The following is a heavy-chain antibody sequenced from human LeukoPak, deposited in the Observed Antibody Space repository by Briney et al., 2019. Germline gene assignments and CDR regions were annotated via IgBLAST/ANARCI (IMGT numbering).Heavy chain of an antibody. CDR3: AKDISRITMIVVGAFDI. J-gene: IGHJ3*02. D-gene: IGHD3-22*01. CDR2: ISWNSGSI. Sequence: PGRSLRLSCAASGFTFDDYAMHWVRQAPGKGLEWVSGISWNSGSIGYADSVKGRFTISRDNAKSSLYLQMNSLRAEDTALYYCAKDISRITMIVVGAFDIWGQGTMVTVSS. V-gene: IGHV3-9*01. CDR1: GFTFDDYA.